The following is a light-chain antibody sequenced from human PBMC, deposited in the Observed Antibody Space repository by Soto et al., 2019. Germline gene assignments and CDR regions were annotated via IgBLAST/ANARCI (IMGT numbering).Light chain of an antibody. CDR3: QQYNSYSPGFT. V-gene: IGKV1-5*03. CDR2: KAS. Sequence: DIQMTQSPSTLSASVGDSVTITCRASQSISSWLAWYQQKPGKAPKLLIYKASSLESGVPSRFSGSGSGTEFTLTISSLQPDDFATYYCQQYNSYSPGFTFGGGTKVEIK. J-gene: IGKJ4*01. CDR1: QSISSW.